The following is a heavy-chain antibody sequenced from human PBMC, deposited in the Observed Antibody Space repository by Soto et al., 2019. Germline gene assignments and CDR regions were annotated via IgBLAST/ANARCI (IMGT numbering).Heavy chain of an antibody. CDR3: AAVMVSLGSLSFDY. Sequence: EVLLQQSGAEAREPGGVVKMSCAVSGITFSDLHMHWVKQAPGKGLEWVGLVEVENDDRLYAEKYRGRLNINTDTSRHTSYMELTRLTTDDTAIYFCAAVMVSLGSLSFDYWGHGTPVT. CDR1: GITFSDLH. J-gene: IGHJ4*01. V-gene: IGHV1-69-2*01. CDR2: VEVENDDR. D-gene: IGHD1-26*01.